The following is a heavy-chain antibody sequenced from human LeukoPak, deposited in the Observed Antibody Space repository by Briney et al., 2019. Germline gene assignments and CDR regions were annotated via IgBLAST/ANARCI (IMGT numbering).Heavy chain of an antibody. CDR2: ISYDGSNK. CDR1: GFTFSSYG. V-gene: IGHV3-30*18. Sequence: GGSLRLSCAASGFTFSSYGMHWVRQAPGKGLEWVAVISYDGSNKYYADSVKGRFTISRDNSENTLYLQMNSLRAEDTAVYYCAKDRARYFDWLLSLDYWGQGTLVTVSS. J-gene: IGHJ4*02. D-gene: IGHD3-9*01. CDR3: AKDRARYFDWLLSLDY.